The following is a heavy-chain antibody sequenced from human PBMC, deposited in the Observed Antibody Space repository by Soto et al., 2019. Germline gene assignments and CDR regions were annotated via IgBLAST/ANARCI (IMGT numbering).Heavy chain of an antibody. D-gene: IGHD6-19*01. CDR1: GLTFSDAW. CDR2: IKSQTGGGTA. J-gene: IGHJ3*02. V-gene: IGHV3-15*01. Sequence: EVQLVESGGGLVEPGGSLRLSCAASGLTFSDAWMDWVRQAPGKGLEWVGRIKSQTGGGTADYAAPVKGRFTISRDDSLNTLFVQMNSLQTEDTAVYYCATEMRYSSGWNGAFDIWGQGTMVTVSS. CDR3: ATEMRYSSGWNGAFDI.